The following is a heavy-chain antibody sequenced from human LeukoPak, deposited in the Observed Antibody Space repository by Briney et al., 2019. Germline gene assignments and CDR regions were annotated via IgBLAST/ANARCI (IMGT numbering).Heavy chain of an antibody. CDR1: GFTFSSYS. CDR3: TREGITMVRGAYAFDI. Sequence: GGSLRLSCAASGFTFSSYSMSWFRQAPGKGLEWVGFIRSKAYGGTTEYAASVKGRFTISRDDSKSIAYLQMNSLKTEDTAVYYCTREGITMVRGAYAFDIWGQGTMVTVSS. J-gene: IGHJ3*02. D-gene: IGHD3-10*01. CDR2: IRSKAYGGTT. V-gene: IGHV3-49*03.